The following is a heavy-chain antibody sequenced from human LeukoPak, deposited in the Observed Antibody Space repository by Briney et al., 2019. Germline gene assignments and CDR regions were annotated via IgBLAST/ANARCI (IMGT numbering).Heavy chain of an antibody. CDR3: ARDRSSSFYYYYGMDV. D-gene: IGHD6-6*01. V-gene: IGHV4-59*01. CDR1: GGSFSGYY. Sequence: PSETLSLTCAVYGGSFSGYYWSWIRQPPGKGLEWIGCMYYSGSTNYNPSLKSRVTISVDTSKNQFSLKLSSVTAADTAVYYCARDRSSSFYYYYGMDVWGQGTTVTVSS. CDR2: MYYSGST. J-gene: IGHJ6*02.